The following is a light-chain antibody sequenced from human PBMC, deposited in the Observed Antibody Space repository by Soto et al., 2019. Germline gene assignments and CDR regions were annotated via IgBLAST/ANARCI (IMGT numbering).Light chain of an antibody. CDR3: QQYNNWPPIT. V-gene: IGKV3-15*01. CDR2: AAS. Sequence: EIVMTQSPATLSVSPGERATLSCRASQSVSGNLAWYQQKPGQAPRLLIYAASTRATGIPARFSGSGSGTEFTPTISSLQSEDFAVYYWQQYNNWPPITFGPGTKVDIK. J-gene: IGKJ3*01. CDR1: QSVSGN.